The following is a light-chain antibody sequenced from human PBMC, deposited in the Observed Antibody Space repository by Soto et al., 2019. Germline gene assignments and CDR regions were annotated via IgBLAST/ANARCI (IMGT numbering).Light chain of an antibody. V-gene: IGKV1-17*01. Sequence: DIQMTQSPSSLSASVGDRFTITCLAIQAIRNDLGWYEQKAAKAPKRLIYAASSLESGVPSRYRGSGSGTDFTLTISSLQSEDFAVYYCQQYNSWPWTFGQGTKVDIK. CDR3: QQYNSWPWT. CDR1: QAIRND. CDR2: AAS. J-gene: IGKJ1*01.